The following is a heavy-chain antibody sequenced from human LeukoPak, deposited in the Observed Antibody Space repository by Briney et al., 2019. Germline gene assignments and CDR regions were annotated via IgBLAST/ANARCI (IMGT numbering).Heavy chain of an antibody. D-gene: IGHD3-10*01. Sequence: PGGSLRLSCAASGFTFSSYAMSWVRQAPGKGLEWVSAISGSGGSTYYADSVKGRFTISRDNSKNTLYLQMNSLRAEDTAVYYCVRRAGSERYFDYWGQGTLVTVSS. CDR2: ISGSGGST. J-gene: IGHJ4*02. CDR3: VRRAGSERYFDY. CDR1: GFTFSSYA. V-gene: IGHV3-23*01.